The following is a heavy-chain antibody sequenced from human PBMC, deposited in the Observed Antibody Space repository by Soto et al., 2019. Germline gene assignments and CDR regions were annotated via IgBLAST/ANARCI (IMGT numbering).Heavy chain of an antibody. CDR3: ARGPSQLPFDP. V-gene: IGHV3-23*01. J-gene: IGHJ5*02. CDR1: GFTFSSYA. Sequence: GGSLRLSCAASGFTFSSYAMSWVRQAPGKALEWVSAISGSGGSTYYADSVKGRFTISRDNSKNTLYLQMNSLRAEDTAVYYCARGPSQLPFDPWGQGTLVPVSS. D-gene: IGHD2-2*01. CDR2: ISGSGGST.